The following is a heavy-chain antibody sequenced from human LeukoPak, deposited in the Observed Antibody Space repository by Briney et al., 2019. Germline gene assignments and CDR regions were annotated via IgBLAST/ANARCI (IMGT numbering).Heavy chain of an antibody. CDR3: AKPQAGIVVVPAAIEAVD. J-gene: IGHJ4*02. CDR1: GFTFSSYG. CDR2: ISYDGSNK. D-gene: IGHD2-2*01. V-gene: IGHV3-30*18. Sequence: PGRSLRLSCAASGFTFSSYGMHWVRQAPGKGLEWVAVISYDGSNKYYADSVKGRFTISRDNSKSTLYLQMNSLRAEDTAVYYCAKPQAGIVVVPAAIEAVDWGQGTLVTVSS.